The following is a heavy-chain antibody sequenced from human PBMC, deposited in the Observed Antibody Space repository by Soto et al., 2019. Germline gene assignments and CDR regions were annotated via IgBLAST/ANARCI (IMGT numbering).Heavy chain of an antibody. CDR2: ISSSGSTI. J-gene: IGHJ6*03. CDR1: GFTFSDYY. V-gene: IGHV3-11*01. Sequence: GGSLRLSCAASGFTFSDYYMSWIRQAPGKGLEWVSYISSSGSTIYYADSVKGRFTISRDNAKNSLYLQMNSLRAEDTAVYYCARDSSEYSSSLILRYYYMDVWGKGTTVTVSS. CDR3: ARDSSEYSSSLILRYYYMDV. D-gene: IGHD6-6*01.